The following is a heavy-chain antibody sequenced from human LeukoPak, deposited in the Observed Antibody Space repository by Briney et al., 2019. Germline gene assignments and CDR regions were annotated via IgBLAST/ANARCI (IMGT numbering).Heavy chain of an antibody. CDR2: ISGGGGST. V-gene: IGHV3-23*01. D-gene: IGHD4-17*01. CDR3: AKVTYGDYGVDY. Sequence: GGSLRLSCAASGFTFSSYAMSWVRQAPGKGLERVSAISGGGGSTYYADSVKGRFTISRDNSKNTLYLQMNSLRAEDTAVYYCAKVTYGDYGVDYWGQGTLVTVSS. J-gene: IGHJ4*02. CDR1: GFTFSSYA.